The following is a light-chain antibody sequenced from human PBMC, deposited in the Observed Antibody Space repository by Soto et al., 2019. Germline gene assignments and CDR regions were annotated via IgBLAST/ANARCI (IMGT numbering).Light chain of an antibody. Sequence: ELVLTQSPVALSLSSGERATLSCRASQSVSSTLLTWYQQKPGQAPRLLIYGVSSRATGIPDRFSGSGSGTDFTFTISRVELEDFAVYFCQHYGDSSWTFGQGSRVEIK. CDR2: GVS. V-gene: IGKV3-20*01. CDR3: QHYGDSSWT. J-gene: IGKJ1*01. CDR1: QSVSSTL.